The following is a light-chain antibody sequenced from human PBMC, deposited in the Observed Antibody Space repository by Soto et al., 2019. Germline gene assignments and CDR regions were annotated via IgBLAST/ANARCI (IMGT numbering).Light chain of an antibody. J-gene: IGLJ3*02. CDR3: CTYAGHVPK. CDR1: SSDVGYYDL. V-gene: IGLV2-23*02. Sequence: QSALTQPASVSGSPGQSITISCAGTSSDVGYYDLVSWCQQHPGKAPKLIIFEVTQRPSGISDRFSASKSGFTASLTISGLQPEDEAVYFCCTYAGHVPKFGGGTKLTVL. CDR2: EVT.